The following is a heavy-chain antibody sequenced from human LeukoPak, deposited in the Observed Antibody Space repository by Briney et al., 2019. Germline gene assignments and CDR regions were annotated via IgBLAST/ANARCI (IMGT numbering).Heavy chain of an antibody. CDR1: GFTFSNYA. J-gene: IGHJ6*02. V-gene: IGHV3-30-3*01. CDR2: ISYDGSNK. CDR3: ARGYGSGRLYYYYGMDV. D-gene: IGHD3-10*01. Sequence: GGSLRLSCAASGFTFSNYAIHWVRQAPGKGLEWVAVISYDGSNKYYADSVKGRFTNSRDNSKNTLYLRMNSLRAEDTAVYYCARGYGSGRLYYYYGMDVWGQGTTVTVSS.